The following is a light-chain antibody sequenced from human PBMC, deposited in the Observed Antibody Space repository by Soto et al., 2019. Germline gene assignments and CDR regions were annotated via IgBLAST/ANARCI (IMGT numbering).Light chain of an antibody. CDR3: QQYGSPVT. J-gene: IGKJ1*01. Sequence: IVLTQSPGTLSLSPGERATLSCRASQSVSSSYLAWYQQKPGQAPRLLIYGASSRATGIPDRFSGSGSGTDFTLTISRLEPEDFAVYYCQQYGSPVTFGQGTKVDIK. CDR2: GAS. CDR1: QSVSSSY. V-gene: IGKV3-20*01.